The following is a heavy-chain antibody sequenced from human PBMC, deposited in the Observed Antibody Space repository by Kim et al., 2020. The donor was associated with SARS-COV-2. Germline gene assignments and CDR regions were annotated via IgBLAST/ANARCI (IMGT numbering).Heavy chain of an antibody. CDR2: ISGSGGST. CDR3: ASRYCSSTSCRLGDY. V-gene: IGHV3-23*01. J-gene: IGHJ4*02. D-gene: IGHD2-2*01. CDR1: GFTFSSYA. Sequence: GGSLRLSCAASGFTFSSYAMSWVRQAPGKGLEWVSAISGSGGSTYYADSVKGRFTISRDNSKNTLYLQMNSLRAEDTAVYYCASRYCSSTSCRLGDYWGQGTLVTVSS.